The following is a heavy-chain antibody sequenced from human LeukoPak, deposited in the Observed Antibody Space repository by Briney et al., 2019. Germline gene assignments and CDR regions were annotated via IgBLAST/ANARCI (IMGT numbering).Heavy chain of an antibody. Sequence: PGRSLTLSCAASGFSFSSHGMHWVRQAPGKGLEWLAVIGSNGVRDSYADSVRVRLTISRDNSKNMLFLQLNSLRDEDTAVYYCARDDTLPDKGLDAWGQGTMVTVSS. V-gene: IGHV3-33*01. CDR2: IGSNGVRD. D-gene: IGHD1-14*01. CDR1: GFSFSSHG. J-gene: IGHJ3*01. CDR3: ARDDTLPDKGLDA.